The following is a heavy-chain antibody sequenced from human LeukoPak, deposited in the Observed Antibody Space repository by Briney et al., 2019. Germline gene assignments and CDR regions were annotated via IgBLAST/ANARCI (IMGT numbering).Heavy chain of an antibody. J-gene: IGHJ4*02. V-gene: IGHV3-74*01. CDR3: AVGWELTGMNYFDY. D-gene: IGHD1-26*01. CDR2: INSDGSST. CDR1: GFTFSRYW. Sequence: VQPGGSLRPSCAASGFTFSRYWMHWVRQAPGKGLVWVSRINSDGSSTNYADTVKGRFTISRDNSKNTVYLQLNGLRAEDTAVYYCAVGWELTGMNYFDYWGQGALVTVSS.